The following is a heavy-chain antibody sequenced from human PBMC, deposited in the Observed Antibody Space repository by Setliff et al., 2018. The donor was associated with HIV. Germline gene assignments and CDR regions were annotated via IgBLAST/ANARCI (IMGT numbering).Heavy chain of an antibody. CDR2: LHLSCKS. J-gene: IGHJ6*03. V-gene: IGHV4-4*07. CDR3: ARERRWLEDHYNDMDV. CDR1: GVSIDSHY. Sequence: SETLSLTCNISGVSIDSHYWCWIRQADGQELEWIGRLHLSCKSNYNPSLKSRITLSVDKSKNQFSLQLKSMTVADTAKYFCARERRWLEDHYNDMDVWGNGTTVTVSS. D-gene: IGHD5-18*01.